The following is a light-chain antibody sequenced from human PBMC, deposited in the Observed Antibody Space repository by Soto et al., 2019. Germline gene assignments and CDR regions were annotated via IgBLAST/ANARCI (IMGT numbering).Light chain of an antibody. CDR1: QSISSW. J-gene: IGKJ1*01. CDR3: QQYNSYSRT. CDR2: KAS. V-gene: IGKV1-5*03. Sequence: DIQMTQSPSTLSASVGDRVTITCRASQSISSWLAWYQQKPGKATKLLIYKASSLESGVPSRFSVSGSGTEFTRTISSLQPDDFATYYCQQYNSYSRTFGQGTKVEIK.